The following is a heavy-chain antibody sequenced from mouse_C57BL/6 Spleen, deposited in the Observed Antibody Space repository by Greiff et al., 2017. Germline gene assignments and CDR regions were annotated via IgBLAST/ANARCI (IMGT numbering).Heavy chain of an antibody. V-gene: IGHV1-75*01. CDR3: ARYGTPLYYFDY. CDR1: GYTFTSYW. Sequence: QVQLKQPGAELVRPGSSVKLSCKASGYTFTSYWMHWVKQRPGQGLEWIGWIFPGSGSTYYNEKFKGKATLTVDKSSSTAYMLLSSLTSEDSAVYFCARYGTPLYYFDYWGQGTTLTVSS. D-gene: IGHD1-1*01. J-gene: IGHJ2*01. CDR2: IFPGSGST.